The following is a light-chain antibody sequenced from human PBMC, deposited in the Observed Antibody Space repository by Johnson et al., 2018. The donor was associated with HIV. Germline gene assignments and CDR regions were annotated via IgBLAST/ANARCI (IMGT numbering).Light chain of an antibody. CDR1: SSNIGNNY. V-gene: IGLV1-51*02. CDR2: ENN. J-gene: IGLJ1*01. CDR3: GTWDSSLSSFV. Sequence: QSVLTQPPSVSAAPGQKVTISCSGTSSNIGNNYVSWYQQLPGTAPKLLIYENNRRPSGTPDRFSGSKSGTSATLVITGLRTGDEADYYCGTWDSSLSSFVFGAGTTVIVL.